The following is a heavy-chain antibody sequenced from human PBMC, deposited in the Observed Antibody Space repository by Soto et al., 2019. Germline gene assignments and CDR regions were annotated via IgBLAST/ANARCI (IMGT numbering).Heavy chain of an antibody. CDR3: ARVTESGQQGGDYDILTGYPDY. CDR1: GFTFSSYG. CDR2: IWYDGSNK. J-gene: IGHJ4*02. D-gene: IGHD3-9*01. V-gene: IGHV3-33*01. Sequence: QVQLVESGGGVVQPGRSLRLSCAASGFTFSSYGMHWVRQAPGKGLEWVAVIWYDGSNKYYADSVKGRFTISRDNSKNTLYLQMNSLRAEDAAVYYCARVTESGQQGGDYDILTGYPDYWGQGTLVTVSS.